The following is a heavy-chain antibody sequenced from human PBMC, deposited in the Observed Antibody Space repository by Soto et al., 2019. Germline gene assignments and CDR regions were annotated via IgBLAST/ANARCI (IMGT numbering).Heavy chain of an antibody. CDR2: IYYSGGT. Sequence: SDTLSFPCTVSGAALSSGGYSYTWVRQPPGKGLEWLGYIYYSGGTNYNPSLKSRITISLDKPKSQFSQRLISVTAADTAVYYCTRERSYDNYFDPWGQGTLVTVSS. V-gene: IGHV4-61*08. J-gene: IGHJ5*02. CDR1: GAALSSGGYS. CDR3: TRERSYDNYFDP.